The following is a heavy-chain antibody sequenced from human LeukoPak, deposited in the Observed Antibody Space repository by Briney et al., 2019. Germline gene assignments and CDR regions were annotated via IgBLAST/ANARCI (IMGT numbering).Heavy chain of an antibody. J-gene: IGHJ4*02. Sequence: ASVKVSCKASGGTFSSYAISWVRQAPGQGLEWMGGIIPIFGTANYAQKFQGRVTITADESTSTAYMELSSLRSEDTAVYYCAKGRGYQLLSRFDYRGQGTLVTVSS. CDR2: IIPIFGTA. CDR3: AKGRGYQLLSRFDY. V-gene: IGHV1-69*13. D-gene: IGHD2-2*01. CDR1: GGTFSSYA.